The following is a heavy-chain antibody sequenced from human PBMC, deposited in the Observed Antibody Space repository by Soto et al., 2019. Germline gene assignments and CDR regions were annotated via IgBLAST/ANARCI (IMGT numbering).Heavy chain of an antibody. CDR3: ASGGDWNWNYSFKY. CDR1: GFTFCNYS. J-gene: IGHJ4*02. D-gene: IGHD1-7*01. Sequence: SGGSLRLSCAAPGFTFCNYSVTWVRQAPGKGLEWVSTISGSGGSTYYADSVKGRFTISRDNSKNTLYLQMNDLRPEDTALYYCASGGDWNWNYSFKYRGQRTLVTVSS. CDR2: ISGSGGST. V-gene: IGHV3-23*01.